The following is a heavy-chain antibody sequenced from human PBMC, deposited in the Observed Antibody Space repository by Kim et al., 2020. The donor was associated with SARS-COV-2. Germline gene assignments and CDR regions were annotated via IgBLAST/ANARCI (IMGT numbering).Heavy chain of an antibody. CDR2: NGDR. CDR3: ARSRSLDY. D-gene: IGHD1-26*01. Sequence: NGDRKSSQTVQGRVTLTSDTAASAAYMELSSLGSEDTAVYYCARSRSLDYWGQGTLVTVSS. V-gene: IGHV1-3*01. J-gene: IGHJ4*02.